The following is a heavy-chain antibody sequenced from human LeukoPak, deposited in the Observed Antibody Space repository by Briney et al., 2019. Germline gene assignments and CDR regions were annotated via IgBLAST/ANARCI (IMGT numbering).Heavy chain of an antibody. CDR1: GYSCTGFY. D-gene: IGHD3-22*01. Sequence: ASVKVSFKASGYSCTGFYIHWVRQSPGQGLEWMAWINPQTGATNYAQKFKGRITTTRDLSITTAYMEVTTLRSDDTAVYYCARGGDDSGLYFAYWGQGTLVTVSS. V-gene: IGHV1-2*02. J-gene: IGHJ4*02. CDR2: INPQTGAT. CDR3: ARGGDDSGLYFAY.